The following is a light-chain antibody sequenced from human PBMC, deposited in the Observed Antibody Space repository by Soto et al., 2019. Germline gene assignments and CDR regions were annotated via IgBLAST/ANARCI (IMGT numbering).Light chain of an antibody. V-gene: IGLV2-14*01. CDR1: NSDVGAYNY. Sequence: QSALTQPASMSGSPGQSITISCTGTNSDVGAYNYVSWYQQYPGKAPKLIIYGVSNRPSGVSNRFSGSKFGNTASLTISGLQSDDEADYYCNSYAGGSYVFGTGTKVTVL. CDR3: NSYAGGSYV. CDR2: GVS. J-gene: IGLJ1*01.